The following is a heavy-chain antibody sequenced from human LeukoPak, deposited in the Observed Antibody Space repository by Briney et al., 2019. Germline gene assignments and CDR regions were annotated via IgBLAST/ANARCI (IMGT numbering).Heavy chain of an antibody. D-gene: IGHD3-3*01. Sequence: ASVKVSCKASGYTFTSYYMHWVRQAPGQGLEWMGIINPSGGSTSYAQKFQGRVTMTRDTSTSTVYMELSSLRSEDTAVYYCARGGGYYDFWSGYLNYYYGMDVWGQGTTVTVSS. CDR2: INPSGGST. CDR3: ARGGGYYDFWSGYLNYYYGMDV. CDR1: GYTFTSYY. V-gene: IGHV1-46*01. J-gene: IGHJ6*02.